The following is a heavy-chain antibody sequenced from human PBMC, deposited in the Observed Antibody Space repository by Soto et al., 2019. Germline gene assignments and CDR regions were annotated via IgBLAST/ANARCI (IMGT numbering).Heavy chain of an antibody. CDR3: ARVGVYTSYYYGMDV. Sequence: QVQLQESGPGLVKPSGTLSLTCAVSGGSIRSSNWWSWVRQPPGKGLEWIGEIYHSGSTNYNPSLTSRVTIXXDXSXXQCSLRLSSVTAADTAVYYCARVGVYTSYYYGMDVWGQGTTVTVSS. CDR2: IYHSGST. J-gene: IGHJ6*02. D-gene: IGHD2-2*02. CDR1: GGSIRSSNW. V-gene: IGHV4-4*02.